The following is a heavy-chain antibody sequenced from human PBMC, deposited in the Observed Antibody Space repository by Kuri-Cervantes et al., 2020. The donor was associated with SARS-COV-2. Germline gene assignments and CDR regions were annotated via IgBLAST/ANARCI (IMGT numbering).Heavy chain of an antibody. J-gene: IGHJ6*02. CDR2: INPSGGST. V-gene: IGHV1-46*01. D-gene: IGHD4-23*01. Sequence: ASVKVSCKASGYTFTSYYMHWVRQAPGQGLEWMGIINPSGGSTSYAQKFQGRVTMTRDTSTSTVYMELSSLRSEDTAVYCCAAVGGNSRSYYYYGMDVWGQGTTVTVSS. CDR1: GYTFTSYY. CDR3: AAVGGNSRSYYYYGMDV.